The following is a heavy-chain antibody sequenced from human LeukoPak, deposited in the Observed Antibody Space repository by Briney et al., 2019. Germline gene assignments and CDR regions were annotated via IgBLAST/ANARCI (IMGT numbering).Heavy chain of an antibody. V-gene: IGHV1-2*02. Sequence: ASVKVSCRASGYTLNVHYLHWLRQAPGQGLEWMGCIKPDSGATNFAQNFQRRVTMTSDTSINTAYMELSSLTSDDTAMYYCARDYDYGPDYWGQGTLVTVSA. CDR2: IKPDSGAT. D-gene: IGHD4/OR15-4a*01. CDR3: ARDYDYGPDY. CDR1: GYTLNVHY. J-gene: IGHJ4*02.